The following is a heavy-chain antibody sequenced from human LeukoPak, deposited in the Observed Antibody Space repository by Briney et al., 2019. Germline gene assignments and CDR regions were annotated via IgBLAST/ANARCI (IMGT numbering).Heavy chain of an antibody. V-gene: IGHV3-23*01. CDR2: ISGSGGST. D-gene: IGHD2-8*01. J-gene: IGHJ6*02. CDR3: AKGQYCTNGVCPPGYYYGMDV. CDR1: GFTFSSYA. Sequence: GGSLRLSCAASGFTFSSYAVSWVRQAPGKGLEWVSAISGSGGSTYYADSVKGRFTISRDNSKNTLYLQMNSLRAEDTAVYYCAKGQYCTNGVCPPGYYYGMDVWGQGTTVTVSS.